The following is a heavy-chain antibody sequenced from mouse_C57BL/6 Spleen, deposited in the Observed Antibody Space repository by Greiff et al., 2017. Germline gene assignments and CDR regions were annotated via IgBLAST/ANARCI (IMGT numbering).Heavy chain of an antibody. D-gene: IGHD4-1*01. Sequence: VQLQQSGPELVKPGASVKISCKASGYSFTDYNMNWVKQSNGKSLEWIGVINPNYGTTSYNQKFKGKATLTVDQASSTAYMQLNSLTSEDSAVYYCAINWDERGAWFAYWGQGTLVTVSA. CDR3: AINWDERGAWFAY. V-gene: IGHV1-39*01. CDR1: GYSFTDYN. J-gene: IGHJ3*01. CDR2: INPNYGTT.